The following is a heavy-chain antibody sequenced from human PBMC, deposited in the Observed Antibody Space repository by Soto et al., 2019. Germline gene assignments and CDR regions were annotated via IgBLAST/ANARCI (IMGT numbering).Heavy chain of an antibody. Sequence: QLQLLESGPGLVKPSETLFLSCTVSGGSIITSSYDWDWIRQPPGKGLEWIGSIYNRYNTSYSPSLKSRVTISLDTSKNQFSLNLNSVTAADTAVYYCARLDSSGALDHWGRGTLVTVSS. CDR2: IYNRYNT. CDR3: ARLDSSGALDH. V-gene: IGHV4-39*01. D-gene: IGHD3-22*01. J-gene: IGHJ4*02. CDR1: GGSIITSSYD.